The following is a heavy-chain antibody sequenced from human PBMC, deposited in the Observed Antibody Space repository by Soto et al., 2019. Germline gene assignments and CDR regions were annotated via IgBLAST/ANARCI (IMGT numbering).Heavy chain of an antibody. CDR3: ARQTKHWGFGEFDY. D-gene: IGHD3-10*01. Sequence: GESLKISCKCSGYSFTSYWIGWVRQMPGKGLEWMWIIYPGDSDTRYSPSFQGQVTISADKSISTAYLQWSSLKASDTAMYYCARQTKHWGFGEFDYWGQGTLVTVSS. CDR2: IYPGDSDT. J-gene: IGHJ4*02. CDR1: GYSFTSYW. V-gene: IGHV5-51*01.